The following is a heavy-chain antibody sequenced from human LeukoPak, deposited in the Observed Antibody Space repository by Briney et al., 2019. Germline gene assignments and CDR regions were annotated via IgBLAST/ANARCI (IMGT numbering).Heavy chain of an antibody. J-gene: IGHJ4*02. CDR3: ASRSSSSWSNFDY. CDR2: ISYNGNT. Sequence: SETLSLTCTFSGAPFSSSYWSWIRQPPGKGLEWIGYISYNGNTNYNPSLKSRVTISVDTSKGQFSLRLSSVTAADTAVYYCASRSSSSWSNFDYWGQGTLATVSS. V-gene: IGHV4-59*01. CDR1: GAPFSSSY. D-gene: IGHD6-13*01.